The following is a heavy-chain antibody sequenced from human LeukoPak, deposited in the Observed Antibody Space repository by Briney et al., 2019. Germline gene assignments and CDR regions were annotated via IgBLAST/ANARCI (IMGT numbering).Heavy chain of an antibody. CDR2: IYPGDSDT. CDR3: ARIGVLRYFDYPFDY. D-gene: IGHD3-9*01. Sequence: GESLKISCKGSGYSFTSYWIGWVRQMPGKGLGWMGIIYPGDSDTRYSPSFQGQVTISADKSISTAYLQWSSLKASDTAMYYCARIGVLRYFDYPFDYWGQGTLVTVSS. J-gene: IGHJ4*02. CDR1: GYSFTSYW. V-gene: IGHV5-51*01.